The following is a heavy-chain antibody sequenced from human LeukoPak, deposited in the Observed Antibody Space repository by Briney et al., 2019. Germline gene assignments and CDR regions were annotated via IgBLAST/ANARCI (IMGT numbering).Heavy chain of an antibody. J-gene: IGHJ4*02. D-gene: IGHD2-15*01. Sequence: GGSLRLSCAASGFTFSSYAMHWVRQAPGKGLEWVAVISYDGSNKYYADSVKGRFTISRDNSKNTLYLQMNSLRAEDTAVYYCARGPMYAALDYWRQLTMVTV. CDR2: ISYDGSNK. CDR3: ARGPMYAALDY. CDR1: GFTFSSYA. V-gene: IGHV3-30*04.